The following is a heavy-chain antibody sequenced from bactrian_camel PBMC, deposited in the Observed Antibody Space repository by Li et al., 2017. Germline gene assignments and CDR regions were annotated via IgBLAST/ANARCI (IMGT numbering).Heavy chain of an antibody. J-gene: IGHJ4*01. V-gene: IGHV3-3*01. D-gene: IGHD2*01. CDR3: AADRSRAYCRGTYCCDMSY. CDR1: GHSRGSNC. Sequence: HVQLVESGGGSVQTGGSLRLSCVVSGHSRGSNCVGWYRLPPGRAPAEREGIAAIRRSGGETWYAGSVKGRFTISQDSAENTVYLQMTSLKPEDSAMYYCAADRSRAYCRGTYCCDMSYWGRGTQVTVSS. CDR2: IRRSGGET.